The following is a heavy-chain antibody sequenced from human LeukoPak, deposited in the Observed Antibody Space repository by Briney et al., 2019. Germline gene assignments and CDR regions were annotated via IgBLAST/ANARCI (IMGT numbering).Heavy chain of an antibody. CDR1: GGSFSGYY. CDR2: INHSGST. D-gene: IGHD2-2*01. V-gene: IGHV4-34*01. J-gene: IGHJ5*02. CDR3: ARAPVVVPAVNRWFDP. Sequence: SETLSLTCAVYGGSFSGYYWSWIRQPPGKGLEWIGEINHSGSTNYNPSLKSRVTISVDTSKNQFSLKLSSVTAADTAVYYCARAPVVVPAVNRWFDPWGQGTLDTVSS.